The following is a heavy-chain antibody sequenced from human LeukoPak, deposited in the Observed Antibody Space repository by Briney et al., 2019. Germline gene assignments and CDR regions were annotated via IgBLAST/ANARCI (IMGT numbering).Heavy chain of an antibody. J-gene: IGHJ4*02. CDR3: VKGSSGYYYYFDY. V-gene: IGHV3-64D*06. CDR1: GFTFSSYA. CDR2: TSSNGGST. D-gene: IGHD3-22*01. Sequence: GGSLRLSCSASGFTFSSYAMHWVRQAPGKGLEYVSATSSNGGSTYYADSVKGRFTISRDNSKNTLYLQMSSLRAEDTAVYYCVKGSSGYYYYFDYWGQGTLVTVSS.